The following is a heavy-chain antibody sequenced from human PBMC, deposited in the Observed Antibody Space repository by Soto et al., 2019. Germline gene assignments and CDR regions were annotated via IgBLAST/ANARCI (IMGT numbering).Heavy chain of an antibody. CDR3: ARDTPWYSSSLVDV. CDR1: GFNFSDYG. D-gene: IGHD6-13*01. V-gene: IGHV3-33*01. CDR2: IWYDGSYK. J-gene: IGHJ6*02. Sequence: GGSLRLSCAASGFNFSDYGLHWVRQAPGTGLEWVAVIWYDGSYKYYADSVKGRFTISRDNAKNSLYLQMNSLRAEDTAVYYCARDTPWYSSSLVDVWGQGTTVTVSS.